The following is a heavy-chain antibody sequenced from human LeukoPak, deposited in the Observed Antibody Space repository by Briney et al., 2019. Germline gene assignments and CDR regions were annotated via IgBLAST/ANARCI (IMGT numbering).Heavy chain of an antibody. CDR3: ARDNGGHLDY. CDR1: GFTFSSYA. V-gene: IGHV3-33*08. D-gene: IGHD4-23*01. CDR2: IWYDGSNK. J-gene: IGHJ4*02. Sequence: GGSLRLSCAASGFTFSSYAMSWVRQAPGKGLEWVAVIWYDGSNKYYADSVKGRFTISRDNSKNTLYLQMNSLRAEDTAVYYCARDNGGHLDYWGQGTLVTVSS.